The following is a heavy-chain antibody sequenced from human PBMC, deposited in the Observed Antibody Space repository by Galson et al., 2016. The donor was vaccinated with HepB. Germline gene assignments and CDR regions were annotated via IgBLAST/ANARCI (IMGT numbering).Heavy chain of an antibody. Sequence: SETLSLTCTVSGDSSRSYYWTWIRQPPGKGLEWIGYIYFRGSTTYNPSLKSRVTMSVDASKNQFSLKLSSVTAADTAVYCCATQRGNFVFDYWGQGTLVTVSS. CDR1: GDSSRSYY. CDR2: IYFRGST. V-gene: IGHV4-59*01. D-gene: IGHD5-24*01. CDR3: ATQRGNFVFDY. J-gene: IGHJ4*02.